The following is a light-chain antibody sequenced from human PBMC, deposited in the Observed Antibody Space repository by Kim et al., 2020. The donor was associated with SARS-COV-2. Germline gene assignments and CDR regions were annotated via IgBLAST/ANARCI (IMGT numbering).Light chain of an antibody. CDR2: DVS. Sequence: QSALTQPASVSGSPGQSITIYCTGTSSDVGLYDYVSWYQQHPGKAPQVIIYDVSNRPSGVSNRFSGSKSGNTASLTISGLQAEDEADYFCSSYSTTSPFYVFGTGTKVTVL. CDR1: SSDVGLYDY. CDR3: SSYSTTSPFYV. V-gene: IGLV2-14*03. J-gene: IGLJ1*01.